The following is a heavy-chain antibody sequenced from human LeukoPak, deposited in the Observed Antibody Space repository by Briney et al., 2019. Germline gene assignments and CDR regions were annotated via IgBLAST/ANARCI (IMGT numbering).Heavy chain of an antibody. CDR2: INHSGST. CDR1: GGSFSGYY. Sequence: SETLSLTCAVYGGSFSGYYWSWIRQPPGKGLEWIGEINHSGSTNYNPSLKSRVTISVDTSKNQFSLKLSSVTAADTAVYYCARWVPAAIGWFDPWGQGTLVTVSS. D-gene: IGHD2-2*02. J-gene: IGHJ5*02. CDR3: ARWVPAAIGWFDP. V-gene: IGHV4-34*01.